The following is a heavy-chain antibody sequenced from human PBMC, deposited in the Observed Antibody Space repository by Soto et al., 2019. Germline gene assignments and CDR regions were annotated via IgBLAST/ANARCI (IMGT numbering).Heavy chain of an antibody. D-gene: IGHD3-22*01. J-gene: IGHJ6*02. CDR1: GGTFSNYA. Sequence: SVKVSCKASGGTFSNYAFTWVRQAPGQGLEWMGGIIPIFNTANYAQNFQGRVTITADESTTTAFMELSSLRSEDTAVYYCARTWLSDGWYYYHMDVWGQGTKVTVYS. CDR3: ARTWLSDGWYYYHMDV. CDR2: IIPIFNTA. V-gene: IGHV1-69*13.